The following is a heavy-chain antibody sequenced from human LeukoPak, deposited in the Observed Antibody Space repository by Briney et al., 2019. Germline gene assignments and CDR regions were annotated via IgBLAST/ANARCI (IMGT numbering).Heavy chain of an antibody. CDR1: GFTFTSSA. D-gene: IGHD2-15*01. V-gene: IGHV1-58*02. CDR2: IVVGSGNT. CDR3: AADGVVAHHNWFDP. J-gene: IGHJ5*02. Sequence: SVKVSCKASGFTFTSSAMQWVRQARGQRLEWIGWIVVGSGNTNYAQKFQERVTITRDMSTSTAYMELSSLRSEDTAVYYCAADGVVAHHNWFDPWGQGTLVTVSS.